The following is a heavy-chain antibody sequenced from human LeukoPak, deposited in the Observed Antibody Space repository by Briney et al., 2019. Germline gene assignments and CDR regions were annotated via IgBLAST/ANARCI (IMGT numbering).Heavy chain of an antibody. Sequence: SETLSLTCAVYGGSFSGYYWSWIRQPPGKGLEWIGEINHSGSTNYNPSLKSRVTISVDTSKNQFSLKLSSVTAADTAVYYCARDSRRPLDYWGQGTLVTVSS. V-gene: IGHV4-34*01. CDR2: INHSGST. CDR1: GGSFSGYY. J-gene: IGHJ4*02. CDR3: ARDSRRPLDY. D-gene: IGHD6-13*01.